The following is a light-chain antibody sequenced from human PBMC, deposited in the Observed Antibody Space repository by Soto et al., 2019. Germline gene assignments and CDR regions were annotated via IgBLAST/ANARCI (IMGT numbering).Light chain of an antibody. Sequence: QSVLTQPPSVSGAPGQRVTISWTGSSTNIGADYDLHWYQQLPRSAPKLLIYGNNNRPSGVPDRFSGSKSGTSASLAITGLQAEDEADYYCQSFDSSLIGVVFGGGTKLTVL. CDR3: QSFDSSLIGVV. CDR2: GNN. CDR1: STNIGADYD. V-gene: IGLV1-40*01. J-gene: IGLJ2*01.